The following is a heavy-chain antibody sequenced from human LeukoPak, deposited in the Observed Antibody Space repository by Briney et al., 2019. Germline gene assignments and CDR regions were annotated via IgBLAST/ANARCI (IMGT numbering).Heavy chain of an antibody. J-gene: IGHJ3*02. CDR2: IYYSGST. CDR1: GGSISSSSYY. D-gene: IGHD2-2*01. V-gene: IGHV4-39*01. CDR3: VHCSSTSCYGMGAFDI. Sequence: SETLSLTCTVSGGSISSSSYYWGWIRQPPGKGLEWIGSIYYSGSTYYNPSLKSRVTISVDTSKNQFSLKLSSVTAADTAVYYCVHCSSTSCYGMGAFDIWGQGTMVTVSS.